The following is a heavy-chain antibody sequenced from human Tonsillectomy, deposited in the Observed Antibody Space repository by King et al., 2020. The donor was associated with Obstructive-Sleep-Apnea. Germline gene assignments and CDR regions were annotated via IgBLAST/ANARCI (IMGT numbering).Heavy chain of an antibody. J-gene: IGHJ5*02. Sequence: QLQESGPGLVKPSETLSLTCTVSGGSMRNYYWSWIRQPPGKGLEWIGYIYYSGNTDSNPSLKSRLTLSVDTSKTQIYLNLSSVTAADTAVYYCARGRREYSSSLFDPWGQGTLVTVST. CDR2: IYYSGNT. CDR1: GGSMRNYY. V-gene: IGHV4-59*01. CDR3: ARGRREYSSSLFDP. D-gene: IGHD6-13*01.